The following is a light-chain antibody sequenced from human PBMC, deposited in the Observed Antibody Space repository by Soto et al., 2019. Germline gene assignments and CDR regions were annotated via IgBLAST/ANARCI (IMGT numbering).Light chain of an antibody. CDR1: QSVSSN. CDR3: QHYNNWLYT. CDR2: GAS. Sequence: EMVMTQSPATLSVSLGERATLSCRASQSVSSNLAWYQQKPGQAPRLLIYGASTRATGIPARFSGSGSGTEFTLTISSLQSEDFAVYYCQHYNNWLYTFGQGTKLEIK. J-gene: IGKJ2*01. V-gene: IGKV3-15*01.